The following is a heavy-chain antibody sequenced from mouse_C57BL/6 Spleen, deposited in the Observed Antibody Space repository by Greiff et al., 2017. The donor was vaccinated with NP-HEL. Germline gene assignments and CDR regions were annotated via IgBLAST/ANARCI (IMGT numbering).Heavy chain of an antibody. D-gene: IGHD1-1*01. J-gene: IGHJ4*01. CDR1: GYSITSGYY. V-gene: IGHV3-6*01. Sequence: EVQLQESGPGLVKPSQSLSLTCSVTGYSITSGYYWNWIRQFPGNKLEWMGYISYDGSNNYNPSLKNRISITRDTSKNQFFLKLNSVTTEDTATYYCARDLTVVSYAMDYWGQGTSVTVSS. CDR2: ISYDGSN. CDR3: ARDLTVVSYAMDY.